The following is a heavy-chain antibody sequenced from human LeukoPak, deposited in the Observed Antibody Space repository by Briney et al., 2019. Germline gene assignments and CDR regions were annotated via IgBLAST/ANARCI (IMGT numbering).Heavy chain of an antibody. D-gene: IGHD3-10*01. CDR3: ARAKPKNMVRGLIMRRESRYYFDY. CDR1: GFTFSSYG. V-gene: IGHV3-30*02. Sequence: GGSLRLSCAASGFTFSSYGMHWVRPAPGKGLEWVAFIRYDGSNKYHADSVKGRFTISRDNSKSTLYIQMNSLRAEDTAVYYCARAKPKNMVRGLIMRRESRYYFDYWGQGTLVTVSS. CDR2: IRYDGSNK. J-gene: IGHJ4*02.